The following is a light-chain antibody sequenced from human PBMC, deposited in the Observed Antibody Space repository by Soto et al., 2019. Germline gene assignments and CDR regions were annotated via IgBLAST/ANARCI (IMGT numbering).Light chain of an antibody. J-gene: IGLJ3*02. Sequence: QAVVTQEPSFSVSPGRTVTLTCGLSSGSVSTSYYPSWYQQTPGQAPRTLIYSTNTRSSGVPDRFSGSILGNKAALTITGAQADYESDYYCVLYIGSGIWVFGGGTKLTVL. CDR2: STN. CDR1: SGSVSTSYY. CDR3: VLYIGSGIWV. V-gene: IGLV8-61*01.